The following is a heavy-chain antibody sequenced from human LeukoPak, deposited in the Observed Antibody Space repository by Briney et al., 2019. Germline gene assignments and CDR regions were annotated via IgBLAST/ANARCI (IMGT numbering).Heavy chain of an antibody. CDR3: AKDAERGFDYSNSLQT. J-gene: IGHJ4*02. Sequence: GGSLRLSCAASNFTVSEYGMHWVRQAPGQGLEWVAVVFNDGSNQYYADAVKGRFIIGRVNSQNMLHLEMNSLRADDTAVYYRAKDAERGFDYSNSLQTWGQGTLVTVSS. CDR2: VFNDGSNQ. V-gene: IGHV3-33*03. CDR1: NFTVSEYG. D-gene: IGHD4-11*01.